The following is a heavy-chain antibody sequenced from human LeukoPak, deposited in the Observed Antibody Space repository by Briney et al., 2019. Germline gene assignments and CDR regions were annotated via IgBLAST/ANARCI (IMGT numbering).Heavy chain of an antibody. CDR3: ARHNVPRGVY. J-gene: IGHJ4*02. CDR1: GGSISSSSYY. D-gene: IGHD2-2*01. V-gene: IGHV4-39*01. CDR2: IYYSGST. Sequence: PSETLSLTCTVSGGSISSSSYYWGWIRQPPGKGLEWIGSIYYSGSTYYNPFLKSRVTISVDTSKNQFSLKLSSVTAADTAVYYCARHNVPRGVYWGQGTLVTVSS.